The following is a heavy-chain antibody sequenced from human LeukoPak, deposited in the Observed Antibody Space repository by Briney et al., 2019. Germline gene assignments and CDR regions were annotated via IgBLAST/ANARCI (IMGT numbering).Heavy chain of an antibody. CDR2: SRNKANGYTT. V-gene: IGHV3-72*01. CDR1: GFTFSDHY. Sequence: GGSLRLSCAASGFTFSDHYMDWVRQTPGKGLEWVGRSRNKANGYTTQYAASVKGRFTVSRDDSKNLLYLQMNSLKTEDTAMYYCARGNHAGHDIFDIWGHGTMVIVSS. D-gene: IGHD1-14*01. J-gene: IGHJ3*02. CDR3: ARGNHAGHDIFDI.